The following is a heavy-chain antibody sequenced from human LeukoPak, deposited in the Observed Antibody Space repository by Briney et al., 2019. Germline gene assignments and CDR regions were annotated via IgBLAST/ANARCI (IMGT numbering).Heavy chain of an antibody. D-gene: IGHD3-3*01. CDR1: GGSISSSRYY. J-gene: IGHJ4*02. CDR3: ARQSTYYDFWSGYSAGRYFDY. CDR2: IYYSGST. Sequence: MTSETLSLTCTVSGGSISSSRYYWSWIRQPPGKGLEWIGYIYYSGSTNYNPSLKSRVTISVDTSKNQFSLKLSSVTAADTAVYYCARQSTYYDFWSGYSAGRYFDYWGQGTLVTVSS. V-gene: IGHV4-61*01.